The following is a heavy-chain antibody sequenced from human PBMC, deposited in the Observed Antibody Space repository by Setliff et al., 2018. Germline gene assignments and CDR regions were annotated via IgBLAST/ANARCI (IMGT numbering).Heavy chain of an antibody. Sequence: LRLSCAASGFTFSSYWMSWVRQAPGKGLEWVANIKQDGSEKYYVDSVRGRFTISRDNAENSLYLQMNSLRAEDTALYYCALFGDRDTFPIWGQGAMVTVSS. CDR2: IKQDGSEK. D-gene: IGHD3-16*01. CDR1: GFTFSSYW. J-gene: IGHJ3*02. V-gene: IGHV3-7*03. CDR3: ALFGDRDTFPI.